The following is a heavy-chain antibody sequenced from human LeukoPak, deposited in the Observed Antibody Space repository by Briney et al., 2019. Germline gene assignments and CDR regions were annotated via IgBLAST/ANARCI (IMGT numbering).Heavy chain of an antibody. CDR1: GFTFSSYG. CDR2: IRYDGSNK. Sequence: GGSLRLSCAASGFTFSSYGMHWVRQAPGKGLEWVAFIRYDGSNKYYADSVKGRFTISRDNAKNSLYLQMNSLRAEDTAVYYCARDVVVVPAAKDYYYYYMDVWGKGTTVTVSS. CDR3: ARDVVVVPAAKDYYYYYMDV. V-gene: IGHV3-30*02. D-gene: IGHD2-2*01. J-gene: IGHJ6*03.